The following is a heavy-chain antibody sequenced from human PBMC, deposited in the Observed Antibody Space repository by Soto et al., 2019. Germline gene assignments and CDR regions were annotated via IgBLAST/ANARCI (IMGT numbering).Heavy chain of an antibody. J-gene: IGHJ4*02. D-gene: IGHD3-10*01. Sequence: PSETLSLTCAVSGGPFSNFYWTWIRQSPGKGLEWIGEINQSGTTNYRPSLKSRVSMSMDTSKNQFSLRLTSVTAADTGVYYCARWTRRVLVARPLSKSPEHWGTGTLVTVAS. CDR1: GGPFSNFY. CDR3: ARWTRRVLVARPLSKSPEH. V-gene: IGHV4-34*01. CDR2: INQSGTT.